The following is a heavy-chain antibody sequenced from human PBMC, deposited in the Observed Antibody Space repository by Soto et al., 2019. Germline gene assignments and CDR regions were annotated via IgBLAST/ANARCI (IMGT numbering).Heavy chain of an antibody. CDR2: ISYDGSNK. V-gene: IGHV3-30-3*01. Sequence: QVQLVESGGGVVQPGRSLRLSCAASGFTFSSYAMHWVRQAPGKGLEWVAVISYDGSNKYYADSVKGRFTISRDNSKNTLYLQMNSLRAEDTAVYYCARATLDNYDFWSFDYYYYGMDVWGQGTTVTVSS. J-gene: IGHJ6*02. CDR1: GFTFSSYA. CDR3: ARATLDNYDFWSFDYYYYGMDV. D-gene: IGHD3-3*01.